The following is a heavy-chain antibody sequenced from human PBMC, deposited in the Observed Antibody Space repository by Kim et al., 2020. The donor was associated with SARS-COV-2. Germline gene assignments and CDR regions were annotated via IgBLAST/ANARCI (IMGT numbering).Heavy chain of an antibody. V-gene: IGHV3-30*18. CDR2: ISYDGSNK. CDR3: AKDPDGFGELLGSFDY. D-gene: IGHD3-10*01. J-gene: IGHJ4*02. CDR1: GFTFSSYG. Sequence: GGSLRLSCAASGFTFSSYGMHWVRQAPGKGLEWVAVISYDGSNKYYADSVKGRFTISRDNSKNTLYLQMNSLRAEDTAVYYCAKDPDGFGELLGSFDYWGQGTLVTVSS.